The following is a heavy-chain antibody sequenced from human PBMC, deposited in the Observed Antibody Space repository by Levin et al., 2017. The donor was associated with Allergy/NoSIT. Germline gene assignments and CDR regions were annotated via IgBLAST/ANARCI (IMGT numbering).Heavy chain of an antibody. CDR2: ISYDGTKT. V-gene: IGHV3-30*18. Sequence: LSLTCAASGFTFSSFGMHWVRQAPGKGLEWMAVISYDGTKTYYADSVKGRFTISRDNSDNTLHLQMNSLRAEDTAVYYCANDMVHNRILYSSGWGLAYWGQGTLVTVSS. D-gene: IGHD6-19*01. CDR3: ANDMVHNRILYSSGWGLAY. J-gene: IGHJ4*02. CDR1: GFTFSSFG.